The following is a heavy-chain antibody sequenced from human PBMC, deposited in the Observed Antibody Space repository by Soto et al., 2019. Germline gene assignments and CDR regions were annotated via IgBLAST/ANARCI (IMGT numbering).Heavy chain of an antibody. V-gene: IGHV3-66*01. CDR1: GFTVSSNY. CDR2: IYSGGST. D-gene: IGHD6-6*01. J-gene: IGHJ6*03. CDR3: ASESSETTGPPMYYYYYYMDV. Sequence: EVQLVESGGGLVQPGGSLRLSCAASGFTVSSNYMSWVRQAPGKGLEWVSVIYSGGSTYYADSVKGRFTISRDNSKNTLYLQMNSLRAEDTAVYYCASESSETTGPPMYYYYYYMDVWGKGTTVTVSS.